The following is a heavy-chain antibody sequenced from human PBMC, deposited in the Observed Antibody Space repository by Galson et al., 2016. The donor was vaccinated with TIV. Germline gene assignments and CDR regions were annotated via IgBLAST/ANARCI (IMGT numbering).Heavy chain of an antibody. CDR2: ISSYNGDT. J-gene: IGHJ6*02. CDR3: ARDRGSMTMILVVDYHYGMDV. V-gene: IGHV1-18*04. Sequence: SVKVSCKASGYTLRNYGFSWVRQAPGQGLEWLGWISSYNGDTNYAHNLRGRLTMTTDSSTTTASMELRSLRSDDTAVYFCARDRGSMTMILVVDYHYGMDVWGQGTTVTVSS. D-gene: IGHD3-22*01. CDR1: GYTLRNYG.